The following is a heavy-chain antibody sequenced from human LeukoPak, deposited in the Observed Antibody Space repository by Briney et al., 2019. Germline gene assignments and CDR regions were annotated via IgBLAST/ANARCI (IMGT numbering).Heavy chain of an antibody. CDR3: ADSNYWYPVDY. D-gene: IGHD4-11*01. Sequence: GRSLRLSCAASGFMFSSYAMRWVRQAPGKGLEWVSSISGSGDATYYADSVQGRFTISRDNSKNTLYLQMNSLRAEDTAIYYCADSNYWYPVDYWGQGTLVTVSS. CDR2: ISGSGDAT. J-gene: IGHJ4*02. CDR1: GFMFSSYA. V-gene: IGHV3-23*01.